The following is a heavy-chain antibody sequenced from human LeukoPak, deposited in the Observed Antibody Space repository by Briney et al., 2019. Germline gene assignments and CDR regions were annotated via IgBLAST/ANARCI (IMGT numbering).Heavy chain of an antibody. CDR1: GFTFSSYT. V-gene: IGHV3-21*04. J-gene: IGHJ4*02. D-gene: IGHD3-22*01. CDR2: ISSSSSYI. Sequence: GGSLRLSCAASGFTFSSYTMNWVRQAPGKGLEWVSSISSSSSYIDYADSVKGRFTISRDNAKNTLYLQMNSLRAEDTAVYYCARYRHYYDSSGPSGFFDYWGQGTLVTVSS. CDR3: ARYRHYYDSSGPSGFFDY.